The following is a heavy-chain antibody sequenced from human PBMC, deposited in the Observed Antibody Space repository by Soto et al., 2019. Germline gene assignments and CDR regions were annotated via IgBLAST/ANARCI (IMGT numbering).Heavy chain of an antibody. CDR1: GFTFSDYY. CDR2: ISSSSSYT. Sequence: QVQLVESGGGLVKPGGSLRLSCAASGFTFSDYYMSWIRQAPGKGLEWVSYISSSSSYTNYADSVKGRFTISRDNAKNSLYLQMNSLRAEDTAVYYCASKARVVPAAMSWYFDLWGRGTLVTVSS. J-gene: IGHJ2*01. D-gene: IGHD2-2*01. V-gene: IGHV3-11*05. CDR3: ASKARVVPAAMSWYFDL.